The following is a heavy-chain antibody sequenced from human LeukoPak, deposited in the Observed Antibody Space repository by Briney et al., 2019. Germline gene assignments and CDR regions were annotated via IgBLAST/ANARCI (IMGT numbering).Heavy chain of an antibody. J-gene: IGHJ4*02. V-gene: IGHV3-30*18. Sequence: GGSLRLSCAASGSTFSSYSMNWVRQGPGKGLEWVALISHDGGNKNYTDSVKGRFTISRDNSKNTVYLQMNSLRPEDTAVYYCAKPRGGYYFDYWGQGTLVTVSS. CDR3: AKPRGGYYFDY. CDR2: ISHDGGNK. CDR1: GSTFSSYS. D-gene: IGHD3-3*01.